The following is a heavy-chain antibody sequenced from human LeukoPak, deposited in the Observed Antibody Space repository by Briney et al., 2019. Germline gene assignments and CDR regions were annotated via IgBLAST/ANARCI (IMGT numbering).Heavy chain of an antibody. J-gene: IGHJ5*02. V-gene: IGHV4-61*02. CDR2: IYTSGST. CDR3: ARDLGDSTPNWFDP. Sequence: SETLSLTRTVSGGSISSGSYYWSWIRQPAGKGLEWIGRIYTSGSTNYNPSLKSRVTISVDTSKNQFSLKLSSVTAADTAVYYCARDLGDSTPNWFDPWGQGTLVTVSS. D-gene: IGHD6-13*01. CDR1: GGSISSGSYY.